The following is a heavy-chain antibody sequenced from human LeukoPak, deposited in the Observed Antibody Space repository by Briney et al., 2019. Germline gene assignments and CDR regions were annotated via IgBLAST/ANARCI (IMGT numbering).Heavy chain of an antibody. D-gene: IGHD1-26*01. J-gene: IGHJ4*02. CDR3: ARGGGSYPFDY. CDR2: ISGSGSTI. Sequence: GGSLRLSCAASGFTFSSYEVNWVHQAPGKGLEWVSYISGSGSTIYYADSVKGRFTISRDNAKNSLYLQMNSLRAEDTAVYYCARGGGSYPFDYWGQGTLVTVSS. V-gene: IGHV3-48*03. CDR1: GFTFSSYE.